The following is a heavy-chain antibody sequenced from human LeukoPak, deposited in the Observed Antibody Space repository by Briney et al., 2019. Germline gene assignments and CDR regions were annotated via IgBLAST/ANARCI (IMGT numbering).Heavy chain of an antibody. Sequence: PGGSLRLSCSASGFTFSSYAMHWVRQAPGKGLEYVSAISSNGGSTYYADSVKGRFTISRDNSKNTLYLQMSSLRAGDTAVYYCVKLPARTVTLSVWGKGTTVTVSS. D-gene: IGHD4-17*01. J-gene: IGHJ6*04. CDR1: GFTFSSYA. CDR2: ISSNGGST. V-gene: IGHV3-64D*06. CDR3: VKLPARTVTLSV.